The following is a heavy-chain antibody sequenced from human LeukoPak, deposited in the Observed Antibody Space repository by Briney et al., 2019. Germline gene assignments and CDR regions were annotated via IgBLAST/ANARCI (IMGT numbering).Heavy chain of an antibody. CDR3: ARGASLNYYYMDV. CDR1: GGSISSGSYY. V-gene: IGHV4-61*02. CDR2: IYTSGST. Sequence: SETLSLTCTVSGGSISSGSYYWSWIRQPAGKGLEWIGRIYTSGSTNYNPSLKSRVTISVDTSKNQFSLKLSSVTAADTAVYYCARGASLNYYYMDVWGKGTTVTVSS. J-gene: IGHJ6*03.